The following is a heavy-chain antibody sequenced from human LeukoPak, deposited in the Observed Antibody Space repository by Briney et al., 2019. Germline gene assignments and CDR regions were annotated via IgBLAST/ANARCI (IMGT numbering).Heavy chain of an antibody. J-gene: IGHJ4*02. D-gene: IGHD2-21*02. V-gene: IGHV3-30*02. CDR2: IWYDGSNK. Sequence: PGGSLRLSCAASGFTFSSYGMHWVRQAPGKGLEWVAVIWYDGSNKYYADSVRGRFTISRDNSKNTLYLQMNSLRPEDTAVYYCAKDFEGFCGGDCYSMDFWGQGTLATVSS. CDR3: AKDFEGFCGGDCYSMDF. CDR1: GFTFSSYG.